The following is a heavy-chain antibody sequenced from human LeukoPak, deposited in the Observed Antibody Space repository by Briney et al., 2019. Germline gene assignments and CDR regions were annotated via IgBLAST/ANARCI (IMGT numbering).Heavy chain of an antibody. V-gene: IGHV3-23*01. CDR1: GFTFSSYA. J-gene: IGHJ3*02. CDR2: ISGSGGST. D-gene: IGHD3-3*01. CDR3: AKGGAIFGVVIFGGAFDI. Sequence: PGGSLRLSCAASGFTFSSYAMSWVRQAPGKGLEWVSAISGSGGSTYYADSVKGRFTISRDNSKNTLYLQMNSLGAEDTAVYYCAKGGAIFGVVIFGGAFDIWGQGTMVTVSS.